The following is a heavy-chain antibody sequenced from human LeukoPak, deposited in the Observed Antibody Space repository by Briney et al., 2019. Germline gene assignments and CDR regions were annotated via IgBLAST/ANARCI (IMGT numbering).Heavy chain of an antibody. CDR1: GYTFTDYY. D-gene: IGHD3-16*01. V-gene: IGHV1-2*02. Sequence: ASVKVSCKASGYTFTDYYMHWVRQAPGQGLEWMGWINSNSGDRRYARDFQGRITLTRDTSFSTAYMELSSLRSDDTAVYYCARYTVYDYISGSMHWGQGTLVTVSS. J-gene: IGHJ4*02. CDR2: INSNSGDR. CDR3: ARYTVYDYISGSMH.